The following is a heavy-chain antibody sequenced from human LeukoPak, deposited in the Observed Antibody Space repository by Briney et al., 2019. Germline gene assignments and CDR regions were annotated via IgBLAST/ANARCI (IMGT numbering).Heavy chain of an antibody. CDR2: ISYDGSNK. V-gene: IGHV3-30*18. Sequence: RSLRLSCAASGFTFSSYGMHWVRQAPGKGLEWVAVISYDGSNKYYADSVKGRFTISRDNSKNTLYLQMNSLRAEDTAVYYCAKEGNCSSTSCYWGYYYYYYGMDVWGQGTTVTVSS. CDR3: AKEGNCSSTSCYWGYYYYYYGMDV. J-gene: IGHJ6*02. D-gene: IGHD2-2*01. CDR1: GFTFSSYG.